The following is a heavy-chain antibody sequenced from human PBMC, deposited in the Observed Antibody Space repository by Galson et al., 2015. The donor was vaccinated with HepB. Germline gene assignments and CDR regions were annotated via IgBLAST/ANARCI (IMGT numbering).Heavy chain of an antibody. J-gene: IGHJ4*02. CDR3: ARESLTHSNFDS. CDR2: VSGIRDST. D-gene: IGHD3-9*01. CDR1: GFTFHTYA. V-gene: IGHV3-23*01. Sequence: SLRLSCAASGFTFHTYAMNWVRQAPGKGLEWVSTVSGIRDSTFYADSVKGRFTVSRDNSKNTVFLQLNSLRAEDTAVYYCARESLTHSNFDSWGQGTLVTVSS.